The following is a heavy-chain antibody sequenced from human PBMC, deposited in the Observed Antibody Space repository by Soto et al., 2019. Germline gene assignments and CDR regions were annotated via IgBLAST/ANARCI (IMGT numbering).Heavy chain of an antibody. D-gene: IGHD3-22*01. CDR3: AKRERITMMELGAFDI. Sequence: GGSLRLSCAASGFTFSSYAMSWVRQAPGKGLEWVSAISGSGGSTYYADSVKGRFTISRDNSKNTLYLQMNSLRAEDTAVYYCAKRERITMMELGAFDIWGQGTMVTVSS. CDR2: ISGSGGST. J-gene: IGHJ3*02. V-gene: IGHV3-23*01. CDR1: GFTFSSYA.